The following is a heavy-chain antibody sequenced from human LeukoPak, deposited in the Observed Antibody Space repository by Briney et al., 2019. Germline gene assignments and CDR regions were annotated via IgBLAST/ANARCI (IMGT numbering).Heavy chain of an antibody. V-gene: IGHV3-66*01. CDR1: GFTLSSDY. D-gene: IGHD2-2*01. J-gene: IGHJ4*02. Sequence: GGSLRLSCAASGFTLSSDYMSWVRQAPGKGLEWVSVIYRGGRTYYADSVKGRFTISRDNSKNTLYLQMNSLRAEDTAVYYCAREGFEIVIVPAATRQPQFDDWGQGTLVTVSS. CDR3: AREGFEIVIVPAATRQPQFDD. CDR2: IYRGGRT.